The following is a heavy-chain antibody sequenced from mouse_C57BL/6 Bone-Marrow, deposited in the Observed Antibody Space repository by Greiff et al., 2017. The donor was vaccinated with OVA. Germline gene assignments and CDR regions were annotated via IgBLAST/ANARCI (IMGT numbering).Heavy chain of an antibody. CDR2: INPGSGGT. J-gene: IGHJ4*01. CDR1: GYAFTNYL. CDR3: AREGLGREMDY. D-gene: IGHD3-3*01. Sequence: VQLQQSGAELVRPGTSVKVSCKASGYAFTNYLIEWVKQRPGQGLEWIGVINPGSGGTNYNEKFKGKATLTADKSSITAYMQLSSLTSADSAVYFCAREGLGREMDYWGQGKSVTVSS. V-gene: IGHV1-54*01.